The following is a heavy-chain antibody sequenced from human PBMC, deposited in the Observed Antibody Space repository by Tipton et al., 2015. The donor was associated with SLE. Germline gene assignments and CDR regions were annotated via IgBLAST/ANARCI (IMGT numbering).Heavy chain of an antibody. CDR3: ARVMLGTSGSDL. D-gene: IGHD3-10*02. V-gene: IGHV3-21*01. J-gene: IGHJ2*01. CDR2: ISSSTSYI. Sequence: SLRLSCAASGFTFGSYSMNWVRQAPGTGLEWVSSISSSTSYIYYADSVKGRFTISRDNAKNSLYPQMNSLRAEDTAVYYCARVMLGTSGSDLWGRGTLVTVSS. CDR1: GFTFGSYS.